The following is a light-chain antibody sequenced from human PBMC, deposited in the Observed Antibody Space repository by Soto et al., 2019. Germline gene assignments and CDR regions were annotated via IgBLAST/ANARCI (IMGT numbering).Light chain of an antibody. CDR3: RQGTDWPRLT. CDR2: KVS. Sequence: DVVMTQSPLSLPVTLGQPASISCRSSQSLLYSDGNTYLNWFHQRPGQSPRRLLYKVSNRDSGVPDRLSGSGSGTNFTLKISRVEAEDVGVYYYRQGTDWPRLTFGGGTKVEIK. CDR1: QSLLYSDGNTY. J-gene: IGKJ4*02. V-gene: IGKV2-30*01.